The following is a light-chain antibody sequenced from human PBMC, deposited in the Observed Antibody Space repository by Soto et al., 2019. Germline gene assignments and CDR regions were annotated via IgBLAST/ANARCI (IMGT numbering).Light chain of an antibody. CDR2: DAS. Sequence: ETVLTQSPGTLSLSPGERATLSCRASQSVSSSYLAWYQQKPGQAPRLLIYDASSRATGIRDIFTGSGSGTDFTLTISRLEPEDFALYYCQQYDRSPPSWTFGQGTKLEIK. J-gene: IGKJ1*01. CDR1: QSVSSSY. V-gene: IGKV3-20*01. CDR3: QQYDRSPPSWT.